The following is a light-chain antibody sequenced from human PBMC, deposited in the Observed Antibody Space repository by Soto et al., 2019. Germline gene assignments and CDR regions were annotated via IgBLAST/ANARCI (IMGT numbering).Light chain of an antibody. CDR2: GAS. V-gene: IGKV3-15*01. J-gene: IGKJ3*01. CDR1: QSVSSN. CDR3: QQYGRSPFT. Sequence: EIVLTQSPATLSLSPGDRATLSCRASQSVSSNLAWYQQKPGQTPRLLIYGASTRATGVPPRFSGSRSGTEFTLTISSLQSEDFAVYYCQQYGRSPFTFGPGTKVDIK.